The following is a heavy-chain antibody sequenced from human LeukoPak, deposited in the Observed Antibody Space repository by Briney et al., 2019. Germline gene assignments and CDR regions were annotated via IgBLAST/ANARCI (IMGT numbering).Heavy chain of an antibody. V-gene: IGHV3-21*01. CDR3: SRDRQQLLDYFYHYAMDV. J-gene: IGHJ6*02. CDR1: GFTFSSYT. CDR2: FSSAGIYM. Sequence: GGSLRLSCAASGFTFSSYTMNWVRQAPGKGLEWVSSFSSAGIYMYYADSVKGRFTISRDNAKNSLYLEMDSLRAEDTALYYCSRDRQQLLDYFYHYAMDVWGQGTTVTVSS. D-gene: IGHD6-13*01.